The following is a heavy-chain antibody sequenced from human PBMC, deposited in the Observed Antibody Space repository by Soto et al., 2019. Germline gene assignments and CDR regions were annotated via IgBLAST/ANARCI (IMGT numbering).Heavy chain of an antibody. J-gene: IGHJ5*02. D-gene: IGHD6-19*01. V-gene: IGHV1-18*01. CDR2: INSYNGNT. CDR1: GNTFTSYG. CDR3: AREPVAGIWFDP. Sequence: QVQLVQSGAEVKKPGASVKVSCKASGNTFTSYGISWVRQAPGQGLEWMGWINSYNGNTNYAQKLQGRVTMTTDTSTSTVYMELRSLRYDDTAVYYCAREPVAGIWFDPWGQGTLVNVSS.